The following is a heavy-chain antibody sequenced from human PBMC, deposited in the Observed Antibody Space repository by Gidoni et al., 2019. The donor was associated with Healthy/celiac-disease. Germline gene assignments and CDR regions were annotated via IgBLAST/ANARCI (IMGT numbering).Heavy chain of an antibody. CDR2: IYFSGST. CDR1: CGSISSRSSY. V-gene: IGHV4-39*07. D-gene: IGHD3-22*01. J-gene: IGHJ4*02. CDR3: AGRVVITPTDDY. Sequence: QLQLQESGPGLVKPSEPLSLPCTSSCGSISSRSSYWGCIRKPQGKGLEWIASIYFSGSTYYNPSLKSRVIISVDTSKNQFSLKLSFVTAADTAVYYCAGRVVITPTDDYWGQGTLVTVSS.